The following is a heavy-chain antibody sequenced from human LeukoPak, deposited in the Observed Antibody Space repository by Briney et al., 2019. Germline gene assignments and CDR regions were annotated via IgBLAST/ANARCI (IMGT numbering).Heavy chain of an antibody. V-gene: IGHV4-31*03. Sequence: PSQTLSLTCTVSGVSISSGGYYWSWIRQHPGKGLEWIGYIYYSGSTYYNPSLKSRVTISVDTSKNQFSLKLSSVTAADTAVYYCARFEWLQPIDYWGQGTLVTVSS. CDR2: IYYSGST. D-gene: IGHD5-24*01. J-gene: IGHJ4*02. CDR1: GVSISSGGYY. CDR3: ARFEWLQPIDY.